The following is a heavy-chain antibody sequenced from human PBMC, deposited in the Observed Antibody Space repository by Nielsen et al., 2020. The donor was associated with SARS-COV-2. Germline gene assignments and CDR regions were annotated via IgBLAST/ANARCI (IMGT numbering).Heavy chain of an antibody. CDR1: GFTFSSYA. CDR2: ISGSGGST. D-gene: IGHD2-21*02. Sequence: GESLKISCAASGFTFSSYAMSWVRQAPGKGLEWVSAISGSGGSTYYADSVKGRFTISRDNSKNTLYLQMNSLRAEDTAVYYCAKDLKGDFGGYWGQGTLVTISS. CDR3: AKDLKGDFGGY. V-gene: IGHV3-23*01. J-gene: IGHJ4*02.